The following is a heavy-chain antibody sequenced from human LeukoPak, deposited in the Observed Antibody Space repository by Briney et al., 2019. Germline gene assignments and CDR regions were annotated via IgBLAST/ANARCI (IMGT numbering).Heavy chain of an antibody. CDR2: VDTSNGGT. V-gene: IGHV1-2*02. Sequence: ASVTVSFKTSGYTFIDYYIHWVRQAPGQGLEWMGWVDTSNGGTKYAQKFQGRVTMTGDTSIKTAYMELNTLKSDDTAVYYCAKGLGVSAGTGNYWGQGTLVTVSS. CDR3: AKGLGVSAGTGNY. J-gene: IGHJ4*02. CDR1: GYTFIDYY. D-gene: IGHD3/OR15-3a*01.